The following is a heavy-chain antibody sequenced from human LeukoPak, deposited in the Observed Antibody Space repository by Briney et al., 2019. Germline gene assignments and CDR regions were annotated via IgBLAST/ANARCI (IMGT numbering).Heavy chain of an antibody. D-gene: IGHD6-13*01. CDR1: GGSISSSSYY. Sequence: SETLSLTCTVSGGSISSSSYYWGWIRQPPGKGLEWIGEINHSGSTYYNPSLKSRVTISVDTSKNQFSLKLSSVTAADTAVYYCARGRSSRHAFDIWGQGTMVTVSS. V-gene: IGHV4-39*07. CDR2: INHSGST. CDR3: ARGRSSRHAFDI. J-gene: IGHJ3*02.